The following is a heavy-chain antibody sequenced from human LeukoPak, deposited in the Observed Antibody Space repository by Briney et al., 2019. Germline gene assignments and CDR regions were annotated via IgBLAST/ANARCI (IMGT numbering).Heavy chain of an antibody. CDR2: IYYSGST. CDR3: ARHVGYGNNWFDP. Sequence: SETLSLTCTVSGGSTSSNFWSWIRQPPGKGLEWIGYIYYSGSTNYNPSLKSRVTISVDTSKNQSSLKLRSVTAADTAVYYCARHVGYGNNWFDPWGQGTLVTVSS. V-gene: IGHV4-59*08. D-gene: IGHD5-18*01. CDR1: GGSTSSNF. J-gene: IGHJ5*02.